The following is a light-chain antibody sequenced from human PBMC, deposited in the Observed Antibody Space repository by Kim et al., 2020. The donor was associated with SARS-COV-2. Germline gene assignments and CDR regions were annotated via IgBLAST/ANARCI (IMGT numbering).Light chain of an antibody. V-gene: IGKV1-9*01. Sequence: DIQLTQSPSFLSASVGDRVTITCRASQGISSYLAWYQQKPGKAPKLLIYAASTLQSGVPSRFSGSGSGTEFTLTISCLQPDDFATYYCQQLSSYPLTFGGGTKVDIK. CDR1: QGISSY. CDR2: AAS. J-gene: IGKJ4*01. CDR3: QQLSSYPLT.